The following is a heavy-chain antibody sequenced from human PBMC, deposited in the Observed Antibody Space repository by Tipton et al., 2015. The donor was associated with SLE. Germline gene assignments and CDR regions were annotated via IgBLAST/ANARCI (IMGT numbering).Heavy chain of an antibody. Sequence: TLSLTCTVSGDSLSNYYWSWIRQSAGKGLEWMGRFYPGGTTSYNPSFKSRVTMSADTSKNQFSLKLNSVTAADTAVYYCARDSVGGPFDLWGQGTLATVSS. CDR1: GDSLSNYY. V-gene: IGHV4-4*07. J-gene: IGHJ4*02. CDR2: FYPGGTT. D-gene: IGHD1-26*01. CDR3: ARDSVGGPFDL.